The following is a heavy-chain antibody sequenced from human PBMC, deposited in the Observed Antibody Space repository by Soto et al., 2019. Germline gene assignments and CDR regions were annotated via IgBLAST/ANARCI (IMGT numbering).Heavy chain of an antibody. CDR1: GYTFTSYD. Sequence: ASVKVSCKASGYTFTSYDINWVRQATGQGLEWMGWMNPNSGNTCYAQKFQGRVTMTRNTSISTAYMELSSLRSEDTGVYSCARGWNGYSYGSGYYYYGMDVWGQGTTVTVSS. CDR2: MNPNSGNT. V-gene: IGHV1-8*01. CDR3: ARGWNGYSYGSGYYYYGMDV. D-gene: IGHD5-18*01. J-gene: IGHJ6*02.